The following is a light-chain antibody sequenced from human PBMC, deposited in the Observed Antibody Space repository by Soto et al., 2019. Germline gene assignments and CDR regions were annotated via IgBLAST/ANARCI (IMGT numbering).Light chain of an antibody. CDR1: PNIGKY. J-gene: IGKJ5*01. CDR2: SAT. Sequence: IQMTQSPSSVSASVGDRVTITCRAGPNIGKYLAWYQQKPGKAPNLLIHSATILQDGVPSRFNGSGSGTEFTLTINRLQPEDSATYYCQQANSFPMTFGQVTRLEIK. V-gene: IGKV1-12*01. CDR3: QQANSFPMT.